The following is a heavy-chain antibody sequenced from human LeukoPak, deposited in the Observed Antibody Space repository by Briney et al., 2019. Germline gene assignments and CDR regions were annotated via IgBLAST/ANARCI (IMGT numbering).Heavy chain of an antibody. Sequence: GGSLRLSCAASGFTFSSYSMNWVRQAPGKGLEWVSSISSSSSYIYYADSVKGRFTISRDNAKNSLYLQMNSLRAEDTAVYYCARRTWLTDAFDIWGQGTMVTVSS. CDR3: ARRTWLTDAFDI. D-gene: IGHD5-12*01. J-gene: IGHJ3*02. V-gene: IGHV3-21*01. CDR2: ISSSSSYI. CDR1: GFTFSSYS.